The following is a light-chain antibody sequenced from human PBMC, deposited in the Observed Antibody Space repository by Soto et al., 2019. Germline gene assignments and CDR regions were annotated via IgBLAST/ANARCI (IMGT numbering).Light chain of an antibody. CDR2: DAS. CDR3: QHLNSDPLT. Sequence: DIQLTQSPSFLSASVGDRVTITCRASQGISPDLAWYQQAPGKAPRLLIYDASTLQSGVTSRFSGSGSGTDFTLTISSLQPEDFATYYCQHLNSDPLTFGGGTKVEFK. CDR1: QGISPD. V-gene: IGKV1-9*01. J-gene: IGKJ4*01.